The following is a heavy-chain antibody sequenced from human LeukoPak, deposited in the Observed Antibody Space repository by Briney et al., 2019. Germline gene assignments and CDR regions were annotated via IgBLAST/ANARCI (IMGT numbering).Heavy chain of an antibody. Sequence: GGSLRLSCAASGFAFSSQAMGWVREAPGKGREWVSVISDSGSITYYADSVKGRFTISRDNSKNALFLQMNSLRVEDTAVYYCAKDARRTSGWYFFDYWGQGTLVTVSS. J-gene: IGHJ4*02. D-gene: IGHD6-19*01. CDR2: ISDSGSIT. V-gene: IGHV3-23*01. CDR1: GFAFSSQA. CDR3: AKDARRTSGWYFFDY.